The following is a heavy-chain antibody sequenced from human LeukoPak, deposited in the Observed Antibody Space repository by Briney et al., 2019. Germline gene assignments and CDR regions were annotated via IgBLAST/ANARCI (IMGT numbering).Heavy chain of an antibody. J-gene: IGHJ4*02. CDR2: INHSGST. Sequence: SETLSLTCAVYGGSFCGYYWSWIRQPPGKGMEWIGEINHSGSTNYNPSLKSRVTISVDTSKNQFSLKLSSVTAADTAVYYCARGRYSGSYFLNWGQGTLVTVSS. V-gene: IGHV4-34*01. CDR3: ARGRYSGSYFLN. D-gene: IGHD1-26*01. CDR1: GGSFCGYY.